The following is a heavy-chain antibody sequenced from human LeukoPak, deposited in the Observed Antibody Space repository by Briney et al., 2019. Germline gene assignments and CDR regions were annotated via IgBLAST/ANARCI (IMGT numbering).Heavy chain of an antibody. J-gene: IGHJ5*02. D-gene: IGHD3-16*02. CDR3: ASAGGLGELSFNWFDP. CDR1: GGTVTTYT. CDR2: IIPIFGTP. Sequence: SVKVSCKASGGTVTTYTLTWVRQAPGQGLEWMGGIIPIFGTPNYAQKFQGRVTITADESTSTAYMELSSLRSEDTAVYYCASAGGLGELSFNWFDPWGQGTLVTVSS. V-gene: IGHV1-69*13.